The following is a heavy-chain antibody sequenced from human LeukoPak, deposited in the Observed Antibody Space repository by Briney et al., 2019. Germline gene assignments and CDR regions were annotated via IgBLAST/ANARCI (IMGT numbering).Heavy chain of an antibody. V-gene: IGHV1-46*01. J-gene: IGHJ6*02. Sequence: ASVKISCKASGYIFTNNYIHWVRQAPGQGLEWLGIINPATGSTLFPQKFQGRVTLARDTSTTTVYMELISPTSEDTAVYFCARAGPMDPGTTTPLSMDVWGQGTSVIVAS. CDR3: ARAGPMDPGTTTPLSMDV. D-gene: IGHD3-10*01. CDR1: GYIFTNNY. CDR2: INPATGST.